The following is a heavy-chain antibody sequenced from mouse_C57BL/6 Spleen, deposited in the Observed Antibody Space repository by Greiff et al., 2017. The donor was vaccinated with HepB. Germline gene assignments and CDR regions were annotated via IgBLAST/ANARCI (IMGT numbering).Heavy chain of an antibody. D-gene: IGHD2-12*01. CDR1: VYAFSSSW. Sequence: QVQLQQSGPELVKPGASVKISCKASVYAFSSSWMNWVKQRPGKGLEWIGRIYPGDGDTNYNGKFKGKATLTADKSSSTAYMQLSSLTSEDSAVYFCARSLPYSPGEFAYWGQGTLVTVSA. V-gene: IGHV1-82*01. CDR3: ARSLPYSPGEFAY. CDR2: IYPGDGDT. J-gene: IGHJ3*01.